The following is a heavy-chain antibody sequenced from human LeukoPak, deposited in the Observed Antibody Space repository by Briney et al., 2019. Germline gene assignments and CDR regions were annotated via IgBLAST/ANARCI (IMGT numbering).Heavy chain of an antibody. Sequence: AGGSLRLSCIASRFIFSNYGMHWVRQVPGKGLEWVAEIWDDGRNKYYADSVKGRFTISRDNSKKTLYLQMNSLRVEDTAVYYCVRDGPRAYCGVDCYPDFDYWGRGTLVTVSS. D-gene: IGHD2-21*02. CDR2: IWDDGRNK. V-gene: IGHV3-33*01. J-gene: IGHJ4*02. CDR1: RFIFSNYG. CDR3: VRDGPRAYCGVDCYPDFDY.